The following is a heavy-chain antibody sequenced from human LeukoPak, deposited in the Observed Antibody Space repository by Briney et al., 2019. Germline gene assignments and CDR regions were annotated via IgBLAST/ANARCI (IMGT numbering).Heavy chain of an antibody. CDR1: GFTFSSYW. Sequence: GGSLRLSCAASGFTFSSYWMSWVRQAPGKGLEWVANIKEDGSEKYYVDSVKGRFTISRGNAKNSLYLQMNSLRAEDTAVYYCARDVQAVRGVISRCFDPWGQGTLVTVSS. CDR2: IKEDGSEK. CDR3: ARDVQAVRGVISRCFDP. D-gene: IGHD3-10*01. V-gene: IGHV3-7*01. J-gene: IGHJ5*02.